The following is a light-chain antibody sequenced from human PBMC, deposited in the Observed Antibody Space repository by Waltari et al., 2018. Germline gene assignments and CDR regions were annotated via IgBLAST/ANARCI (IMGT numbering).Light chain of an antibody. Sequence: EVLLTQSPGTLSLSPGERATLSCRASQSVNTNYLAWYQKKPGQAPSLLIYGAASGATGIPDRFSGSGSGTDFSLTISRVEPEDFAVYYCQHYGASPLTFGGGTTVEIK. V-gene: IGKV3-20*01. CDR3: QHYGASPLT. CDR1: QSVNTNY. CDR2: GAA. J-gene: IGKJ4*01.